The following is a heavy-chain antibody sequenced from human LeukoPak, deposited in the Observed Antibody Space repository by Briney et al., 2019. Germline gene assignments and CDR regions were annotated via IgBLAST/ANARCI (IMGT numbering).Heavy chain of an antibody. J-gene: IGHJ1*01. Sequence: GGSLRLSCTASGFTFSAYAMHWVRQAPGKGLEWVAVISYGETNYYYAESVKGRFSISRDDSKNTLVLQMNSLTTEDTDVYYCARARTGSYYSTFEHWGPGTLVSVSS. CDR3: ARARTGSYYSTFEH. CDR2: ISYGETNY. D-gene: IGHD3-10*01. CDR1: GFTFSAYA. V-gene: IGHV3-30*04.